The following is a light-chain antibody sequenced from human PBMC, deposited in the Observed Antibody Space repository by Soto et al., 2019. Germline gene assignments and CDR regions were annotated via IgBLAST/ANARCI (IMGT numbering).Light chain of an antibody. J-gene: IGKJ1*01. CDR1: QAVNSW. CDR2: DVS. V-gene: IGKV1-12*01. Sequence: DNQLTQSPSSISASLVDIVTITCRASQAVNSWLAWFQQKPGMAPKLVIYDVSSLQSGVPSRFSGSGSGTEFTLTISSLQPEDFASYYCLQDYGDSWTFGQGTKVDIK. CDR3: LQDYGDSWT.